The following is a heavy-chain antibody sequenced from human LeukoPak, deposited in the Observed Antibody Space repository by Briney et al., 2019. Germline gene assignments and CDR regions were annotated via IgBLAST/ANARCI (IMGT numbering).Heavy chain of an antibody. J-gene: IGHJ3*02. CDR3: AIGPAGYSSSWYAFDI. D-gene: IGHD6-13*01. V-gene: IGHV1-18*01. Sequence: ASVKVSCKASGYTFTSYGISWVRQAPGQGLEWMGWISAYNGNTNYAQKLQGRVTMTTDTSTSTAYMELRSLRSDDTAVYYCAIGPAGYSSSWYAFDIWGQGIMVTVSS. CDR2: ISAYNGNT. CDR1: GYTFTSYG.